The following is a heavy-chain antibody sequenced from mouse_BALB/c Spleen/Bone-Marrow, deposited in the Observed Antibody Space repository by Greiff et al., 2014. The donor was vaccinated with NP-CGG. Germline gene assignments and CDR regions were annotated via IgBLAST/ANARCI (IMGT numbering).Heavy chain of an antibody. D-gene: IGHD4-1*01. Sequence: VMLVESGPDLVAPSQSLSLTCTVSGFSLTSYDLHWVRQPPGKGLEWLGVIWSDGSTTHNSALKSRLSISKDNSKRQVLLKMNSLQTDDTAMYYCARSGTDYAMDYWGQGTSVTVSS. CDR1: GFSLTSYD. J-gene: IGHJ4*01. CDR3: ARSGTDYAMDY. V-gene: IGHV2-6-2*01. CDR2: IWSDGST.